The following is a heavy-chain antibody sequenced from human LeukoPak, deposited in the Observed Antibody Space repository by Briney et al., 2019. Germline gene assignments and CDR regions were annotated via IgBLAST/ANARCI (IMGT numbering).Heavy chain of an antibody. Sequence: ASVKVSCKASGYTFTSYDMHRVRQAPGQGLEWMGIINPSGDSTSYAQKFQGRVTMTRDTSTSTVYMELSSLRSEDTAVYYCASVLYCGADCYSGRYFFDYWGQGTLVTVSS. CDR2: INPSGDST. D-gene: IGHD2-21*02. V-gene: IGHV1-46*01. J-gene: IGHJ4*02. CDR3: ASVLYCGADCYSGRYFFDY. CDR1: GYTFTSYD.